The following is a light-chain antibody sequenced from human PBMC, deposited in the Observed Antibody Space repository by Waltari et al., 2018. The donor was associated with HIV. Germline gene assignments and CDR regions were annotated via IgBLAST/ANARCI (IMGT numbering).Light chain of an antibody. Sequence: DIQMTQSPSSLPASVGDRVTITCQASQDISNYLNWYQQKPGKAPKLLIYDASNLETGVPSRFSGSRSGTDFTFTISSLQPEDIATYYCQQYDNLPTFGGGTKVEIK. J-gene: IGKJ4*01. CDR3: QQYDNLPT. V-gene: IGKV1-33*01. CDR1: QDISNY. CDR2: DAS.